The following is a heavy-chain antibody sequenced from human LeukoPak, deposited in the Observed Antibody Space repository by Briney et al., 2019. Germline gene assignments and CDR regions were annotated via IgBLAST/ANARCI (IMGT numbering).Heavy chain of an antibody. CDR2: INSDGSST. J-gene: IGHJ3*02. CDR3: ARDLYYDILTGPDAFDI. D-gene: IGHD3-9*01. V-gene: IGHV3-74*01. Sequence: PGGSLRLSCAASGFTFSSYWMHWVRQAPGKGLVWVSRINSDGSSTSYADSVKGRFTISRDNAKNTLYLQMNSLRAEDTAVYYCARDLYYDILTGPDAFDIWGQGTMVTVSS. CDR1: GFTFSSYW.